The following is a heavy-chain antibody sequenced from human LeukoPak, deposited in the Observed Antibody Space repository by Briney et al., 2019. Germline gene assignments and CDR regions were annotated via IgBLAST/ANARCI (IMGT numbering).Heavy chain of an antibody. D-gene: IGHD2-2*02. CDR3: ARDRYCSSTSCYILGDDY. Sequence: GGSLRLSCAASGFTFSSYSMNWVRQAPGKGLEWVSYISSSSSTIYYADSMKGRFTISRDNAKNSLYLQMNSLRAEDTAVYYCARDRYCSSTSCYILGDDYWGQGTLVTVSS. CDR1: GFTFSSYS. V-gene: IGHV3-48*01. J-gene: IGHJ4*02. CDR2: ISSSSSTI.